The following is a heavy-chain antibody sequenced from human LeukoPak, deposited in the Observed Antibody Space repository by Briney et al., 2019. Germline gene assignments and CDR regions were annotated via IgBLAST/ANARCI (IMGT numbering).Heavy chain of an antibody. CDR1: GGSISGSNYY. CDR3: AREGEPYYDFWSGYYDNWFDP. D-gene: IGHD3-3*01. J-gene: IGHJ5*02. V-gene: IGHV4-39*07. CDR2: FFYGSDT. Sequence: PSETLSLTCTVSGGSISGSNYYWDWIRQSPGKGPEWIGSFFYGSDTYYNPSLQSRVTISVDTSRNQLSLSVMSVTAADTAVYYCAREGEPYYDFWSGYYDNWFDPWGQGTLVTVSS.